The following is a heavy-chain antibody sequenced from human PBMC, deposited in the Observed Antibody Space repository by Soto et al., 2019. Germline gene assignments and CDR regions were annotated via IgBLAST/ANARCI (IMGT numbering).Heavy chain of an antibody. D-gene: IGHD5-18*01. CDR1: GFTFSSYG. CDR3: ADEWILSRRDYLSSSYHFDY. V-gene: IGHV3-30*18. CDR2: ISYDGSNT. Sequence: QVQLVESGGGVVQPGRSLRLSCVASGFTFSSYGMHWVRQAPGKGLEWVAIISYDGSNTYYADSVKGRFTISRDNSKNTMHLQMHSLRAEDSSVYYCADEWILSRRDYLSSSYHFDYWGQGTLATVSS. J-gene: IGHJ4*02.